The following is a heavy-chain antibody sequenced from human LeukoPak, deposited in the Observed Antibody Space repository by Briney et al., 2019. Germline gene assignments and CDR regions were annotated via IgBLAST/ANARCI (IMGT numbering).Heavy chain of an antibody. CDR3: ARAGYSSTWYSRYFDL. CDR1: GFTFSNHA. CDR2: ISGSGGST. V-gene: IGHV3-23*01. Sequence: PGGSLRLSCVASGFTFSNHAMSWVRQAPGKGLEWVSGISGSGGSTYYADSVKGRFTISRDNSKNTLSLQVNSLRAGDTAVYYCARAGYSSTWYSRYFDLWGRGTLVTVSS. D-gene: IGHD6-13*01. J-gene: IGHJ2*01.